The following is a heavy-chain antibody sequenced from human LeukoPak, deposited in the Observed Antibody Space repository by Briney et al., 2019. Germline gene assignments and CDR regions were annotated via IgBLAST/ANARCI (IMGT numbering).Heavy chain of an antibody. Sequence: PGGSLRLSCAASGFTFSSYAMSWVRQAPGKGLEWVSGISRKSGSIGYADSVKGRFTISRDNAKNSLYLQMSSLRAEDTAFYYCAKVILTTEDAFDIWGQGTMVTVSS. CDR2: ISRKSGSI. D-gene: IGHD4-17*01. V-gene: IGHV3-9*01. CDR1: GFTFSSYA. CDR3: AKVILTTEDAFDI. J-gene: IGHJ3*02.